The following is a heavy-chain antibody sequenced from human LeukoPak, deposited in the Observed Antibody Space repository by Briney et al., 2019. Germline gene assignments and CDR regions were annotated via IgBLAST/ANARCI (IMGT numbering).Heavy chain of an antibody. CDR1: GFTFSSYA. J-gene: IGHJ4*02. CDR2: ISYDGSNK. V-gene: IGHV3-30-3*01. CDR3: AREYGSGSYYAYYFDY. D-gene: IGHD3-10*01. Sequence: PGGSLRLSCAASGFTFSSYAMHWVRQAPGEGLEWVAVISYDGSNKYYADSVKGRFTISRDNSKNTLYLQMNSLRAEDTAVYYCAREYGSGSYYAYYFDYWGQGTLVTVSS.